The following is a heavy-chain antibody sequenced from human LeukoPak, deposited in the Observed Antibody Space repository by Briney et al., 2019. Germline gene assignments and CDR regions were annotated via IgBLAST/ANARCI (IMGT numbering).Heavy chain of an antibody. Sequence: ASVKVSCKASGGTFSSYAISWVRQAPGQGLEWMGGIIPIFGTANYAQKFQGRVTITTDESTSTAYMELSSLRSEGTAVYYCARGVVGATRTFFDYSDVWGKGTTVTVSS. D-gene: IGHD1-26*01. CDR3: ARGVVGATRTFFDYSDV. CDR2: IIPIFGTA. CDR1: GGTFSSYA. J-gene: IGHJ6*03. V-gene: IGHV1-69*05.